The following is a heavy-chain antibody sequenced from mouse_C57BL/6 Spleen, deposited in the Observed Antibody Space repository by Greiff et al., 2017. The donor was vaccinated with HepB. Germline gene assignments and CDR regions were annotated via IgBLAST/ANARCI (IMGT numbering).Heavy chain of an antibody. CDR1: GYTFTSYW. CDR2: IDPSDSET. CDR3: ARSRYYGRLYFDY. V-gene: IGHV1-52*01. J-gene: IGHJ2*01. Sequence: QVQLQQPGAELVGPGSSVKLSCKASGYTFTSYWMHWVKQRPIQGLEWIGNIDPSDSETHYNQKFKDKATLTVDKSSSTAYMQLSSLTSEDSAVYYCARSRYYGRLYFDYWGQGTTLTVSS. D-gene: IGHD1-1*01.